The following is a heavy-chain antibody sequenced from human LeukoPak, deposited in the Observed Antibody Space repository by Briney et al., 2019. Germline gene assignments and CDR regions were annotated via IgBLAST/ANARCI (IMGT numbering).Heavy chain of an antibody. J-gene: IGHJ4*02. D-gene: IGHD3-10*01. CDR3: ARDHGSGSYLDY. Sequence: PSETLSLTCAASGYSISSGYYWGWIRQPPGKGLEWIGSFYHSGSTYYNPSLKSRVTISVDTSKNHFSLRLSSVTAADTAVYYCARDHGSGSYLDYWGQGTLVTVSS. CDR1: GYSISSGYY. V-gene: IGHV4-38-2*02. CDR2: FYHSGST.